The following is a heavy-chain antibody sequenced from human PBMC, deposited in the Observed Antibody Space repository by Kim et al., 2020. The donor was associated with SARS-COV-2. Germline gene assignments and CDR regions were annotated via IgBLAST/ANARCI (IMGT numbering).Heavy chain of an antibody. CDR3: TTVGWKYITMVRGVHQTPGY. V-gene: IGHV3-15*01. CDR1: GFTFSNAW. J-gene: IGHJ4*02. D-gene: IGHD3-10*01. Sequence: GGSLRLSCAASGFTFSNAWMSWVRQAPGKGLEWVGRIKSKTDGGTTDYAAPVKGRFTISRDDSKNTLYLQMNSLKTEDTAVYYCTTVGWKYITMVRGVHQTPGYWGQGTLVTVSS. CDR2: IKSKTDGGTT.